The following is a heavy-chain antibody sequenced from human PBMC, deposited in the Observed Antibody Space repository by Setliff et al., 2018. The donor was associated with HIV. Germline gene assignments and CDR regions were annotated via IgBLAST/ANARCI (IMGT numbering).Heavy chain of an antibody. J-gene: IGHJ4*02. Sequence: ASETLSLTCTVSGDTDFYWSWIRQPPGKGLEWIGYIYTSGGTSYNPSLKSRVTISVDTSKNQFSLKLNSVTAADTAVYYCARATRTIFGVVYFDYWGQGTLVTVSS. V-gene: IGHV4-4*09. CDR3: ARATRTIFGVVYFDY. D-gene: IGHD3-3*01. CDR1: GDTDFY. CDR2: IYTSGGT.